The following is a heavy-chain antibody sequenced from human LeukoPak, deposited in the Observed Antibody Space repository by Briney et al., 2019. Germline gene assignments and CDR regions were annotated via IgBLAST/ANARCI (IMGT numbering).Heavy chain of an antibody. CDR3: ARAQGALDY. J-gene: IGHJ4*02. CDR1: GFTITTYA. V-gene: IGHV3-23*01. CDR2: IGGGGTE. Sequence: GGSLRLSCAASGFTITTYAVNWVRQAPGKGLEWVSGIGGGGTEYYAGPGKGRFIISSDRSQNLAHLQMNNLTVEDTAVYYCARAQGALDYWGQGALVTVSS. D-gene: IGHD1-26*01.